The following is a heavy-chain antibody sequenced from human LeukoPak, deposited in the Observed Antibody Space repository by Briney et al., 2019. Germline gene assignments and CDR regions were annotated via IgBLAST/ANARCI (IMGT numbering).Heavy chain of an antibody. Sequence: GGSLRLSCAASGFTFSSYGMHWVRQAPGKGLEWVAVIWYDGSNKYYADSVKGRFTISRDNSKNTLYLQMNSLRAEDTAVYYCAKSRKYDFWSGYQFDYWGQGTLVTVSS. V-gene: IGHV3-33*06. CDR2: IWYDGSNK. D-gene: IGHD3-3*01. CDR3: AKSRKYDFWSGYQFDY. J-gene: IGHJ4*02. CDR1: GFTFSSYG.